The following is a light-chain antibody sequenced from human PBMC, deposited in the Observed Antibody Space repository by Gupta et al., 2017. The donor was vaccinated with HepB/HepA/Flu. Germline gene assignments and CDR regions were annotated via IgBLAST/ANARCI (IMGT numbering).Light chain of an antibody. J-gene: IGKJ3*01. Sequence: EIVLTLSPGTLSLSPGERATLSCRASQSVSSSYLAWYQQKLGQAPRLLIYGASSRATGIPDRFSGSGSGTDFTLTISRLDPEDFAVYYCQQDGSSPFTFGPGTKVDIK. CDR3: QQDGSSPFT. V-gene: IGKV3-20*01. CDR2: GAS. CDR1: QSVSSSY.